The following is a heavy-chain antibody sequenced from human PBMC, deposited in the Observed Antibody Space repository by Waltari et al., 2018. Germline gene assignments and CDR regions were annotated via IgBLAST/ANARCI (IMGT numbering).Heavy chain of an antibody. Sequence: QLQLQESGPGLVKPSETLSLTCTVSGDSITSPIYHWGWIRQPPGKGLEWIGRVSANGDTYYTPSLKSRVTISVGTFKTQFSLKLSSVTAADTAVFYCARRLEMSGITYDAFDIWGQGTMVTVSS. CDR3: ARRLEMSGITYDAFDI. D-gene: IGHD3-3*01. V-gene: IGHV4-39*01. CDR1: GDSITSPIYH. CDR2: VSANGDT. J-gene: IGHJ3*02.